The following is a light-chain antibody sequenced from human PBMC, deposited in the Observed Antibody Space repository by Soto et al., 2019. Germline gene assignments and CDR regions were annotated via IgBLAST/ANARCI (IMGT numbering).Light chain of an antibody. J-gene: IGLJ3*02. CDR2: EVS. CDR3: SSYTSNSTLV. CDR1: SSDVGAYNY. V-gene: IGLV2-14*01. Sequence: QSALPQPASVSGSPGQSITISCTGTSSDVGAYNYVSWYQQHPDKAPKLMIFEVSDRPSGVSNRFSGSNSGNTASLTIAGLQAEDEADYFCSSYTSNSTLVFGGGTKLTVL.